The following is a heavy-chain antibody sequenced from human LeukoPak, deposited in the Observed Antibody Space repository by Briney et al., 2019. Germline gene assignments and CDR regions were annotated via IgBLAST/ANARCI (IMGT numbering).Heavy chain of an antibody. V-gene: IGHV3-23*01. CDR3: AKTHNWYYDY. J-gene: IGHJ4*02. CDR2: VSGGGGST. Sequence: GGSLRLSCAASGFTFSSYAVSWVRQAPGKGLEWVSAVSGGGGSTYYADSVKGRFTISRDYSKNTVYLQMNSLRAEDTALYYCAKTHNWYYDYWGQGTLVTVSS. D-gene: IGHD1-1*01. CDR1: GFTFSSYA.